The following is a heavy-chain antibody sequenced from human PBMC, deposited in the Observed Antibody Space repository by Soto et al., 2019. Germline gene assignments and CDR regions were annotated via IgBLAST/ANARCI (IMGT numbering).Heavy chain of an antibody. CDR3: ARDLPPMDV. J-gene: IGHJ6*02. V-gene: IGHV1-18*01. Sequence: QVQLVQSGAEVKKPGASVKVSCKASGYTFSSYGISWVRQAPGQGLEWMGWIRAYNGNRNYAQKLQGRVTMTTDTPTSTASVELRSLSSDDTAVYYCARDLPPMDVWGQGTTVTVSS. CDR2: IRAYNGNR. CDR1: GYTFSSYG.